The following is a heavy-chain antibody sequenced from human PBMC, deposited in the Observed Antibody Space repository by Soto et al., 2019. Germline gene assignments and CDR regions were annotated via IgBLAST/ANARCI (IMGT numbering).Heavy chain of an antibody. CDR1: GGSTSVYY. CDR3: ARGVGSSPPRY. Sequence: ETLSLTCTISGGSTSVYYWSWIRQPPGQALEWIGYIYDSGSPYYNPSLRSRVIISADTSKNQISLKLTSATAADTAVYYCARGVGSSPPRYWGRGTLVTVSS. D-gene: IGHD1-26*01. CDR2: IYDSGSP. V-gene: IGHV4-59*01. J-gene: IGHJ4*02.